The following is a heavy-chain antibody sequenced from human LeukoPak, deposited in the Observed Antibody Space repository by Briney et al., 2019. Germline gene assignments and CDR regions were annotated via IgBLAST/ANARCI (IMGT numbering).Heavy chain of an antibody. J-gene: IGHJ4*02. D-gene: IGHD5-12*01. V-gene: IGHV3-23*01. CDR1: GFTFSSYW. CDR3: AKCGNSGCHLIDY. CDR2: ISGRTGST. Sequence: PGGSLRLSCATSGFTFSSYWMSWVRQAPGKGLEWVSAISGRTGSTYYSDSVKGRFTISRDNSKSTLYLQMDSLRAEDTAVYYCAKCGNSGCHLIDYWGQGTLVTVSS.